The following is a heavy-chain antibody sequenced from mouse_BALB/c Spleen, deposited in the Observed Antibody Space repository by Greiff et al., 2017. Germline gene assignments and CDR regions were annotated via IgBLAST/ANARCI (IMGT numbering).Heavy chain of an antibody. D-gene: IGHD4-1*02. V-gene: IGHV3-8*02. CDR3: ARSQLDDYAMDY. J-gene: IGHJ4*01. CDR1: GDSITSGY. CDR2: ISYSGST. Sequence: EVKLQESGPSLVKPSQTLSLTCSVTGDSITSGYWNWIRKFPGNKREYMGYISYSGSTYYNQSLKSRISITRDTSKNQYYLQLNSVTTEDTATYYCARSQLDDYAMDYWGQGTSVTVSS.